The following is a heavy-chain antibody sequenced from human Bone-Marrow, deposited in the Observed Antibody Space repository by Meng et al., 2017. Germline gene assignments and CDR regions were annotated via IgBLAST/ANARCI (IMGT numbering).Heavy chain of an antibody. CDR1: AYTFTGYY. Sequence: ASVKVSCKASAYTFTGYYMHWVRQAPGQGLEWMGRINPNSGGTNYAQKFQGRVTMTRDTSISTAYMELSRLRSDDTAVYYCARDSRGIAAAGPFDDWGQGTLVTVSS. J-gene: IGHJ4*02. V-gene: IGHV1-2*06. CDR3: ARDSRGIAAAGPFDD. D-gene: IGHD6-13*01. CDR2: INPNSGGT.